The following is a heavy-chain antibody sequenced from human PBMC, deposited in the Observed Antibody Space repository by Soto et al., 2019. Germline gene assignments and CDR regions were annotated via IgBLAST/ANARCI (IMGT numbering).Heavy chain of an antibody. CDR1: GGSISSSSYY. CDR3: ARRERSSSPFDY. J-gene: IGHJ4*02. D-gene: IGHD6-13*01. Sequence: SETLSLTCTVSGGSISSSSYYWGWIRQPPGKGLEWIGSIYYSGSTYYNPSLKSRVTISVDTSKNQFSLKLSSVTAADTAVYYCARRERSSSPFDYWGQGTLVTVSS. CDR2: IYYSGST. V-gene: IGHV4-39*01.